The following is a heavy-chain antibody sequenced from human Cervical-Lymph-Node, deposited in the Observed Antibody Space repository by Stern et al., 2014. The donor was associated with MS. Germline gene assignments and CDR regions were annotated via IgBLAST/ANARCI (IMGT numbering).Heavy chain of an antibody. J-gene: IGHJ4*02. D-gene: IGHD4-23*01. Sequence: VQLVESGAEVKKPGASVKVSCKASGYTFSTYGISWVRQGPGQGLEWMGWISVYNSNTKYAQKFQDRVTMTTDTSTSTAYMDLRSLRSDDTAVYYCARDYGGNSDVWGQGTLVTVSS. CDR2: ISVYNSNT. V-gene: IGHV1-18*04. CDR3: ARDYGGNSDV. CDR1: GYTFSTYG.